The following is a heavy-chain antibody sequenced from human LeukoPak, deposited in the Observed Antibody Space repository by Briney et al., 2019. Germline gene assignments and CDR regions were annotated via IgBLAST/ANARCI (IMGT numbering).Heavy chain of an antibody. J-gene: IGHJ3*02. CDR3: ARGDNLLRFLEVDAFDI. V-gene: IGHV4-34*01. CDR1: GGSFSAYY. D-gene: IGHD3-3*01. Sequence: SETLSLTCAVYGGSFSAYYWSWIRQPPGEGLEWIGEINHSGSTDYNPSLKTRVTISVDTSKNQLSLNLSSVTAADTAVYYCARGDNLLRFLEVDAFDIWGQGTVVTVSS. CDR2: INHSGST.